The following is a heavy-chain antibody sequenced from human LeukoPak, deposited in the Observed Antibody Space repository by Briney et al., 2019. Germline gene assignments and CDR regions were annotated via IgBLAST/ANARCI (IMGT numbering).Heavy chain of an antibody. CDR2: VYTSGST. CDR3: GRTGIGSSYYYGMDV. Sequence: PSETLSLTCTVSGGSLSNYYWSWIRQPAGKGLEWIGRVYTSGSTNYNLSLKSRVTMSVDTSKNQFSLKLNSVTAADTAVYYCGRTGIGSSYYYGMDVWGQGTTVTVSS. D-gene: IGHD6-6*01. J-gene: IGHJ6*02. CDR1: GGSLSNYY. V-gene: IGHV4-4*07.